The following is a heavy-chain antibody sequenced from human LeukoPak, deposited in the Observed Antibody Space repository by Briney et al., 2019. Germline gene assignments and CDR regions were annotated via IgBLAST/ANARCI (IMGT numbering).Heavy chain of an antibody. CDR2: IYYRGST. CDR3: ARTTGNYGYYFDY. CDR1: SGSINFYY. J-gene: IGHJ4*02. V-gene: IGHV4-59*01. D-gene: IGHD1-7*01. Sequence: SETLALTCTVSSGSINFYYWSWIRQTPGKGLEWLGYIYYRGSTNYNPSLKSRVTISVDTPKNQFSLNLSSVTAADTAIYYCARTTGNYGYYFDYWGQGAQVTVSS.